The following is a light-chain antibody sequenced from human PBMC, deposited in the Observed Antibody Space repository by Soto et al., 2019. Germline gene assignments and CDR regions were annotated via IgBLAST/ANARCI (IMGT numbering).Light chain of an antibody. CDR1: SSNIGSNT. V-gene: IGLV1-44*01. CDR3: AAWDDSLNGYV. CDR2: SNN. Sequence: QSVLTQPPSASGTPGQRVTISCSGSSSNIGSNTVNWYQHLPGTAPKLLIYSNNQRPSGVPDRFSGSKSGTSASLAISGLQSEDEADYYCAAWDDSLNGYVFGPGTKVTVL. J-gene: IGLJ1*01.